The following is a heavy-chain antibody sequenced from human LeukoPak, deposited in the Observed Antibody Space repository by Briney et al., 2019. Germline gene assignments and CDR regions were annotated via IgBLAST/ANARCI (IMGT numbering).Heavy chain of an antibody. D-gene: IGHD2-2*01. Sequence: SVKVSCKASGGTFSSYAISWVRQAPGQGLEWMGGIIPIFGTASYAQKFQGRVTITADKSTSTAYMELSSLRSEDTAVYYCARGIVVVPAAAEGSSWFDPWGQGTLVTVSS. J-gene: IGHJ5*02. CDR3: ARGIVVVPAAAEGSSWFDP. V-gene: IGHV1-69*06. CDR1: GGTFSSYA. CDR2: IIPIFGTA.